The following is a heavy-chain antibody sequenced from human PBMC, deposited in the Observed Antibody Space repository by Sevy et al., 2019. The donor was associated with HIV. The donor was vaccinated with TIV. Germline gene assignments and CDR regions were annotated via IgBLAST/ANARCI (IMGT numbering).Heavy chain of an antibody. CDR2: INGNSRYI. J-gene: IGHJ4*02. CDR3: ARVGATTGALTH. Sequence: GGSLRLSCSASGFSFSAFTMNWVRQAPGKGLEWVASINGNSRYIYYAESVRGRFTISRDNAQNSVYLQMNSLRVEDTAVDFCARVGATTGALTHWGQGTLVTVSS. V-gene: IGHV3-21*01. CDR1: GFSFSAFT. D-gene: IGHD1-26*01.